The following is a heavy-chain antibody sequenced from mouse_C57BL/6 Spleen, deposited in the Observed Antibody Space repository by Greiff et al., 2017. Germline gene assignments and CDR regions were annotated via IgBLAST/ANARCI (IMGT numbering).Heavy chain of an antibody. J-gene: IGHJ2*01. Sequence: QVQLQQSGAELVKPGASVKISCKASGYAFSSYWMNWVKQRPGKGLEWIGQIYPGDGDTNYNVKFKGKATLTADKSSSTAYLQLSSLTSEDSAVYFCARGAITTVVADYWGQGTTLTVSS. V-gene: IGHV1-80*01. CDR1: GYAFSSYW. CDR3: ARGAITTVVADY. CDR2: IYPGDGDT. D-gene: IGHD1-1*01.